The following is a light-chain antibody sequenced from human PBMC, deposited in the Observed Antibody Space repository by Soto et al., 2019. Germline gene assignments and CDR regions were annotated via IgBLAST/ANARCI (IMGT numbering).Light chain of an antibody. CDR1: SGHGRDA. CDR3: HAWGTGIEV. J-gene: IGLJ1*01. CDR2: INSDGSH. Sequence: QPVLTQSSSASASLGASVKLTCTLSSGHGRDAIAWHQQQADKGPRFLMKINSDGSHTKGDGIPDRFSGSSSGAERYLTISSLQSEDEADYYCHAWGTGIEVFGTGTKVTVL. V-gene: IGLV4-69*01.